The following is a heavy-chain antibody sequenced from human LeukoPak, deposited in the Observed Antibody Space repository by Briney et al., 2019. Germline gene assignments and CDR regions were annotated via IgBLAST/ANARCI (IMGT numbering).Heavy chain of an antibody. V-gene: IGHV3-64*01. CDR1: GFTFSSYA. CDR2: MSTNGGYT. D-gene: IGHD3-9*01. J-gene: IGHJ4*02. CDR3: ARGLGDDILTGYHY. Sequence: GGSMRLSCAASGFTFSSYAMHWVRQAPGRGLEYVSAMSTNGGYTHYANSVKGRFTISRDNSKNTLYLQMGSLRAEDTAVYYCARGLGDDILTGYHYWGQGTLVTVSS.